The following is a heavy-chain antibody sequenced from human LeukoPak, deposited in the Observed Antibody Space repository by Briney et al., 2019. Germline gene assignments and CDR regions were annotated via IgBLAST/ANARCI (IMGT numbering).Heavy chain of an antibody. CDR2: VHNNGHQ. D-gene: IGHD2-2*01. Sequence: GGSLRLSCAVSGFSFNSYGIHWVRQAPGKGLERVAFVHNNGHQWYLESVKGRFAISRDSSKNTLYLQMNSLTVDDTAIYYCAKDKTTSRTFDYWGQGTLVTLPS. CDR1: GFSFNSYG. CDR3: AKDKTTSRTFDY. V-gene: IGHV3-30*02. J-gene: IGHJ4*02.